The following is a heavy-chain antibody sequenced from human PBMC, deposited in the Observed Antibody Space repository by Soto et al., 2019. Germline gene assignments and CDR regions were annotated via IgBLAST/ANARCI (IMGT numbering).Heavy chain of an antibody. V-gene: IGHV1-18*01. CDR1: GESFTSYG. J-gene: IGHJ5*02. CDR2: ISAYNGNT. CDR3: ARVVGALGHWFDP. D-gene: IGHD1-26*01. Sequence: SAKVTCESCGESFTSYGISWVRQAPGQGLEWMGRISAYNGNTNYAQKLQGRVTMTTDTSTSTAYMELRSLRSDDTAVYYCARVVGALGHWFDPWGQGTLVTVSS.